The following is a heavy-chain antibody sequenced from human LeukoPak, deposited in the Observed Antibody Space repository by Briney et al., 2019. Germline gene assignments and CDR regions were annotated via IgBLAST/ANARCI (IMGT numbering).Heavy chain of an antibody. CDR1: GFTFSSYW. Sequence: PGGSLRLSCAASGFTFSSYWMHWVRQAPGKGLVWVSRINSDGSSTSYADSVKGRFTISRDNAKNTLYLQMNSLRAEDTAVYYCARATVTSDYYYYYMDVWGKGTTVTVSS. V-gene: IGHV3-74*01. CDR3: ARATVTSDYYYYYMDV. J-gene: IGHJ6*03. CDR2: INSDGSST. D-gene: IGHD4-11*01.